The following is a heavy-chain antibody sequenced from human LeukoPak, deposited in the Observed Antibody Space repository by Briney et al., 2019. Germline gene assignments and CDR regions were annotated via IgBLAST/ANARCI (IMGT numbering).Heavy chain of an antibody. Sequence: PSQTLSLPCTVSGGSLSRGRYYWTSIRQPPGEGLESIGYIYYSGSTNYNPSLKSRITISADTPKHPLSLKLSSVTAADTGVYYCARGLAAAANWFVPWGEGTLVTVSS. CDR3: ARGLAAAANWFVP. CDR1: GGSLSRGRYY. V-gene: IGHV4-61*01. D-gene: IGHD6-13*01. J-gene: IGHJ5*02. CDR2: IYYSGST.